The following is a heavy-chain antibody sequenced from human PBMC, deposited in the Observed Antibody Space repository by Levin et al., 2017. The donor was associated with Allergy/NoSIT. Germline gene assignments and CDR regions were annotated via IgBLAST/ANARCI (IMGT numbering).Heavy chain of an antibody. J-gene: IGHJ5*02. CDR3: ASSYGSGSTNWFDP. CDR1: GGSISSGGYS. Sequence: SETLSLTCAVSGGSISSGGYSWNWIRQPPGTGLEWIGYIYHSGSTYYNPSLKSRVTISVDRSKNQFSLKLSSVTAADTAVYYCASSYGSGSTNWFDPWGQGTLVAVSS. CDR2: IYHSGST. D-gene: IGHD3-10*01. V-gene: IGHV4-30-2*01.